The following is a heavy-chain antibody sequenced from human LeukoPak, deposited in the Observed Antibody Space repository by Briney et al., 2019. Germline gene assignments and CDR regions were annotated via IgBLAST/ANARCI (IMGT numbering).Heavy chain of an antibody. CDR1: GFTFNRNA. D-gene: IGHD6-19*01. CDR2: IGGSGDKT. J-gene: IGHJ4*02. V-gene: IGHV3-23*01. CDR3: VRRGDASSGWGDHDF. Sequence: GGSLRLSCAASGFTFNRNAISWGRQAPGKGLEWVSTIGGSGDKTFYADSVKGRFTISRDNSKKMVHLQMNSLTGEDTALYYCVRRGDASSGWGDHDFWGQGALVTVSS.